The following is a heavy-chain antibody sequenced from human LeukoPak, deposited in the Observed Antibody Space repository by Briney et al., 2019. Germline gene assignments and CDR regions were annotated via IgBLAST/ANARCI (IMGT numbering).Heavy chain of an antibody. V-gene: IGHV1-69*05. CDR3: ARRYSSSSGDYFDY. Sequence: SVKVSCKASGGSFSSYAISWVRQPPGQGLEWMGGIIPIFGTANYAQKFQGRVTITTDESTSTAYMELSSLRSEDTAVYYCARRYSSSSGDYFDYWGQGTLVTVSS. CDR2: IIPIFGTA. D-gene: IGHD6-6*01. J-gene: IGHJ4*02. CDR1: GGSFSSYA.